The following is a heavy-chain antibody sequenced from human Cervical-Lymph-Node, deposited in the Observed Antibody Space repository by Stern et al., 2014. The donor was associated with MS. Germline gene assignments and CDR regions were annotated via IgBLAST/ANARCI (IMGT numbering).Heavy chain of an antibody. CDR1: GGSISSGSYY. V-gene: IGHV4-61*02. J-gene: IGHJ4*02. Sequence: QVQLQESGPGLVKPSQTLSLTCTVSGGSISSGSYYWSWIRQPAGKGLEWIGRLYTSGSTNYNPSLKSRVPISVDTSKTQFPLKLSSVTAADTAVYYCARDIRDSGSYQGYFDYWGQGTLVTVSS. CDR2: LYTSGST. D-gene: IGHD1-26*01. CDR3: ARDIRDSGSYQGYFDY.